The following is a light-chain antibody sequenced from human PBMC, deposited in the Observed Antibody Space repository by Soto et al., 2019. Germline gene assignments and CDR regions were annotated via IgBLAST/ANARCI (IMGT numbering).Light chain of an antibody. V-gene: IGKV1-39*01. CDR2: HAS. CDR3: QQTSSPPHT. Sequence: DIQMTQSPSSLSASVGDRVTITCRTSQSVNYHLNWYHQKPGRAPKLLIFHASSFKSGVPSRVSGSGSGTDFTLTISSLPPEDFATDFCQQTSSPPHTFGQGTRLEI. J-gene: IGKJ2*01. CDR1: QSVNYH.